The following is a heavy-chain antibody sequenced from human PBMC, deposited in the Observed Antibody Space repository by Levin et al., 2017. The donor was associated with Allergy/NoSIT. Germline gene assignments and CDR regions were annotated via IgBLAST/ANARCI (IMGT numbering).Heavy chain of an antibody. J-gene: IGHJ4*02. CDR1: GFTFSTYV. V-gene: IGHV3-23*01. D-gene: IGHD3-9*01. Sequence: GESLKISCAASGFTFSTYVMNWVRQAPGKGLEWVSAIGDIGGSTYYADSVKGRFTISRDNSKNTPYLQMNSLRAEDTAVYYCAKEDLTPFSYWGQGTQVTVSP. CDR3: AKEDLTPFSY. CDR2: IGDIGGST.